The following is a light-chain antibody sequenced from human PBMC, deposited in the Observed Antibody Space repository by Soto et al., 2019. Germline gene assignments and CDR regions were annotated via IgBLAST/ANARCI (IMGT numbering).Light chain of an antibody. CDR2: EVS. J-gene: IGLJ1*01. V-gene: IGLV2-14*01. Sequence: QSALAQPASVSGSPGQSITISCTGTSSDVGGYYYVSWYQHHPGKAPKLMIYEVSYRPSGVSNRFSGSKSGNTASPTISGLQAEDEADYYCSSYTSTSIPYVFXTGTKVTVL. CDR1: SSDVGGYYY. CDR3: SSYTSTSIPYV.